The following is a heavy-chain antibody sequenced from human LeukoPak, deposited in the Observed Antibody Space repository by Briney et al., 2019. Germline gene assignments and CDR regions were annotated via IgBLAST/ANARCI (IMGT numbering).Heavy chain of an antibody. CDR3: AKDRRQWLLFDV. D-gene: IGHD6-19*01. CDR1: GFTFDDHA. J-gene: IGHJ3*01. V-gene: IGHV3-43*02. CDR2: VSGDGGGT. Sequence: GGSLRLSCAASGFTFDDHAMHWVRQAPGKGLEWVSLVSGDGGGTYYADSVKGRFTISRDNRKNSLYLQMNSLKTEDTALYYCAKDRRQWLLFDVWGQGAMVTVSS.